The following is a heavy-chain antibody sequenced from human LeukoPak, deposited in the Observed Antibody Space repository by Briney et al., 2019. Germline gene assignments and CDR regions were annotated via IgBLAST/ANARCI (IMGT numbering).Heavy chain of an antibody. CDR1: GYGFKNYW. J-gene: IGHJ6*02. CDR3: ARQGFVASYGVDV. Sequence: GESLKISCKGSGYGFKNYWIAWVRQMPGKGLEWMGIIYPGDSNTRYNPSFQGQVTISADKSISTAYLQWSSLEASDTAKYYCARQGFVASYGVDVWGQGTTVTVSS. CDR2: IYPGDSNT. V-gene: IGHV5-51*01.